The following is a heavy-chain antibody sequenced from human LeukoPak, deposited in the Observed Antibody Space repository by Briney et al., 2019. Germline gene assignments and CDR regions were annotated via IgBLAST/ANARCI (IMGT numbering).Heavy chain of an antibody. J-gene: IGHJ4*02. CDR1: GGTFSSYA. D-gene: IGHD5-18*01. CDR2: IIPIFGTA. V-gene: IGHV1-69*13. CDR3: ARDGYSYGNVDY. Sequence: SVTVSCKASGGTFSSYAISWVRQAPGQGLEWMGGIIPIFGTANYAQKFQGRVTITADESTSTAYMELSSLRSEDTAVYYCARDGYSYGNVDYWGQGTLVTVSS.